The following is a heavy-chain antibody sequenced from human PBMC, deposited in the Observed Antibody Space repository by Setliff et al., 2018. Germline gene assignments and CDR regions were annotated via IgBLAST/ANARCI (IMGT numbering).Heavy chain of an antibody. J-gene: IGHJ4*02. D-gene: IGHD2-15*01. CDR3: ARTCSGSGCYAGLES. CDR1: STYR. CDR2: IWDDGGNK. Sequence: STYRMHWVRQAPGKGLEWVAVIWDDGGNKYHADSVKGRFTISRDNSKNTLYLQMNSLRPEDTAVYYCARTCSGSGCYAGLESWGQGTPVTVSS. V-gene: IGHV3-33*01.